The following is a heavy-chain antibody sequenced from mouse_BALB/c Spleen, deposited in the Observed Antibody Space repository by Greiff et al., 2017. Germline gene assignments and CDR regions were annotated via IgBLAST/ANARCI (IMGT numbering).Heavy chain of an antibody. CDR1: GFTFTDYY. CDR2: IRNKANGYTT. Sequence: EVKLVESGGGLVQPGGSLRLSCATSGFTFTDYYMSWVRQPPGKALEWLGFIRNKANGYTTEYSASVKGRFTISRDNSQSILYLQMNTLRAEDSATYYCARPNSFYGEAFDYWGQGTTLTVSS. V-gene: IGHV7-3*02. CDR3: ARPNSFYGEAFDY. J-gene: IGHJ2*01. D-gene: IGHD2-13*01.